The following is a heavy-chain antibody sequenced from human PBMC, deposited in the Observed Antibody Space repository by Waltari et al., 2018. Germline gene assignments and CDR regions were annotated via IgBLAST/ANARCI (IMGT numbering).Heavy chain of an antibody. Sequence: EEHLLESGGGLAQPGGCLRLSCAASGFNFISYARSWVRQAPGKGMGLGSGISDIGVITKDADSVKGRFTVSRDKSKNTVFLHLNSLRAEDTAIYYCARHLYSIDYLELAKWGQGTLVTVSS. CDR2: ISDIGVIT. CDR3: ARHLYSIDYLELAK. D-gene: IGHD3-22*01. J-gene: IGHJ4*02. CDR1: GFNFISYA. V-gene: IGHV3-23*01.